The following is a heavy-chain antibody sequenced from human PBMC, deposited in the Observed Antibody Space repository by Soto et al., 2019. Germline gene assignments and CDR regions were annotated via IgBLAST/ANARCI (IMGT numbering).Heavy chain of an antibody. Sequence: QVQLPELGPGLVKPSETLSLTCTVSGGSISSYYWSWIRQPAGKRLEWIGRIYTSGRNNYNPSLKSRVIMSVDTSKHQFSLKLSSVTAADTAVYYCARVSLYSSSTFDYWGQGTLVTVSS. D-gene: IGHD6-6*01. CDR1: GGSISSYY. J-gene: IGHJ4*02. CDR2: IYTSGRN. CDR3: ARVSLYSSSTFDY. V-gene: IGHV4-4*07.